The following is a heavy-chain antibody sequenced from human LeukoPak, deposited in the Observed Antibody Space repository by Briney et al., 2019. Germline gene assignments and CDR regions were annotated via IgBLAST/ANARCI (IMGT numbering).Heavy chain of an antibody. CDR1: EFTLTSHS. Sequence: AESLTLTCAAYEFTLTSHSMNWVGQPPPQRLDLASTISSRSNYIYYADSVKGRFTIARDNAKNSLYLQMNSLRAEDTAVYYCARAPGSGYDYLDFWGQGTLVTVSS. CDR3: ARAPGSGYDYLDF. D-gene: IGHD5-12*01. V-gene: IGHV3-21*01. J-gene: IGHJ4*02. CDR2: ISSRSNYI.